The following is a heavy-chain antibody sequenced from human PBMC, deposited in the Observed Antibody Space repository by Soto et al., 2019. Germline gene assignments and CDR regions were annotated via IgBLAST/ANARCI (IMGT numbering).Heavy chain of an antibody. CDR1: GLTFSSYA. CDR3: ATSYDSSGYDY. CDR2: LSGSGIST. D-gene: IGHD3-22*01. V-gene: IGHV3-23*01. J-gene: IGHJ4*02. Sequence: EVQLLESGGGLVQPGGSLGLSCAASGLTFSSYAMSWVRQAPGKGLEWVSALSGSGISTYYADTVKGRFTISRANSRNTLYLQMNSLRVEDTAVYYWATSYDSSGYDYWGQGTLVTVSS.